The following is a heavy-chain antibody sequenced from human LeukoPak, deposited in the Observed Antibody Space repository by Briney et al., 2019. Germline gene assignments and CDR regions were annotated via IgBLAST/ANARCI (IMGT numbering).Heavy chain of an antibody. Sequence: GGSLRLSCAASGFMFSTYWMTWVRQAPGEGLEWVANIKPDGSETYYVDRVRGRFTISRDNAKNLLYLQMNSLRGEDTAVYKCGRFGFEAAVDLWGQGTLVTVSS. V-gene: IGHV3-7*01. CDR1: GFMFSTYW. CDR3: GRFGFEAAVDL. D-gene: IGHD6-13*01. CDR2: IKPDGSET. J-gene: IGHJ4*02.